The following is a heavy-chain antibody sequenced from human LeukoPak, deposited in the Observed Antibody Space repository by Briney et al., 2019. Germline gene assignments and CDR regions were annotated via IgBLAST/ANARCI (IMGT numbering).Heavy chain of an antibody. Sequence: GGSLRLSCAASGFTFSSYEMKWVRQAPGRGLEWLSFITTTSTAIYYADSVKGRFTISRDNAKNSLYLQMDSLRDEDTAVYYCARVRVGYYFDYWGQGTLVTVSS. CDR2: ITTTSTAI. V-gene: IGHV3-48*02. CDR3: ARVRVGYYFDY. J-gene: IGHJ4*02. CDR1: GFTFSSYE. D-gene: IGHD3-10*01.